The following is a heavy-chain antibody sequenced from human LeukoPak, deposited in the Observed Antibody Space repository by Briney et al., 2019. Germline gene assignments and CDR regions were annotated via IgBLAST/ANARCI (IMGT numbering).Heavy chain of an antibody. CDR1: GFTFNNYG. Sequence: GGSLRLSCVASGFTFNNYGMSWVRQAPLKGLEWVSAISGSGGNTYYADSVKGRFSISRDNSKNMLYLQMNSLRAEDTAVYYCAKDRYYDFWSGYYTGDYWGQGTLVTVSS. D-gene: IGHD3-3*01. CDR2: ISGSGGNT. V-gene: IGHV3-23*01. CDR3: AKDRYYDFWSGYYTGDY. J-gene: IGHJ4*02.